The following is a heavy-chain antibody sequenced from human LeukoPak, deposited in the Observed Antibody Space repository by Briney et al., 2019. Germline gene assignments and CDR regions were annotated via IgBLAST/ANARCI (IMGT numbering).Heavy chain of an antibody. CDR2: IWYDGSNK. Sequence: GGSLRLSCGASGFTFSRYGMHWVRQAPGKGLEWVAIIWYDGSNKYYADSVKGRFTISRDNSKNTLYLQMNSLRAEDTAVYYCAKDHNYYGSGRRPNYWGQGTLATVSS. D-gene: IGHD3-10*01. CDR3: AKDHNYYGSGRRPNY. V-gene: IGHV3-30*02. CDR1: GFTFSRYG. J-gene: IGHJ4*02.